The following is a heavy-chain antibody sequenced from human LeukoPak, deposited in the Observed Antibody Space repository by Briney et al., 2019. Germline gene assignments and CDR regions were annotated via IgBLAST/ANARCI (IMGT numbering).Heavy chain of an antibody. CDR3: ASGSTIFGVVIDALNWFDP. Sequence: ASVKVSCKASGGTFSSYAISGVRQAPGQGLEWMGGIIPIFGTANYAQKFQGRVTITADKSTSTAYMELSSLRSEDTAVYYCASGSTIFGVVIDALNWFDPWGQGTLVTVSS. V-gene: IGHV1-69*06. J-gene: IGHJ5*02. CDR1: GGTFSSYA. D-gene: IGHD3-3*01. CDR2: IIPIFGTA.